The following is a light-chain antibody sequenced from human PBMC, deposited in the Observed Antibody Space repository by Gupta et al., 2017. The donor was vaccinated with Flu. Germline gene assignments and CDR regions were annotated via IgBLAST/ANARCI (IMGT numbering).Light chain of an antibody. CDR3: QQSANWRLI. CDR1: QSVATF. V-gene: IGKV3-11*01. Sequence: PATLSLSPGDSVTLSCRASQSVATFLAWYQQKHGQSPRLLIYDSDKRATDIPGRFSGSGSGTDFTLTISNLEPEDFAVYYCQQSANWRLIFGGGTRVELK. CDR2: DSD. J-gene: IGKJ4*01.